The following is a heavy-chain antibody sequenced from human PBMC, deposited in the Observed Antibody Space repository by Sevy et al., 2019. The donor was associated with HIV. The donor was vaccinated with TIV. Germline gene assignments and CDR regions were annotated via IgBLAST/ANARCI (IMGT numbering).Heavy chain of an antibody. D-gene: IGHD1-26*01. J-gene: IGHJ3*01. V-gene: IGHV1-2*06. Sequence: ASVKVSCRTSGYNFIDYYIHWVRQAPGQGLEWMGRINPHSGVTKYTQNFQDRVTMTRDTSISTAYMDLSRLKIDDTALYYCAREMENSYWHDAIGLWGQGTMVTVSS. CDR1: GYNFIDYY. CDR3: AREMENSYWHDAIGL. CDR2: INPHSGVT.